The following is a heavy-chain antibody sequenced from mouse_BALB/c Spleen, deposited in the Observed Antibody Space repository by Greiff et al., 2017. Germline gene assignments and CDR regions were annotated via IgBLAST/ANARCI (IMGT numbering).Heavy chain of an antibody. D-gene: IGHD2-10*02. CDR1: GYTFTDYW. J-gene: IGHJ2*01. V-gene: IGHV1-69*01. CDR2: IDTSDSYT. Sequence: VQLQQPGAELVMPGASVKMSCKASGYTFTDYWMHWVKQRPGQGLEWIGAIDTSDSYTSYNQKFKGKATLTVDESSSTAYMQLSSLTSEDSAVYNCATLEGTPATFDSWGEGTPLTESS. CDR3: ATLEGTPATFDS.